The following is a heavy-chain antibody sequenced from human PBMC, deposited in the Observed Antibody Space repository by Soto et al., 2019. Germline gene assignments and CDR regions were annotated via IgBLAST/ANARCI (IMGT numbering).Heavy chain of an antibody. CDR2: ISGYNGDT. V-gene: IGHV1-18*01. D-gene: IGHD2-8*01. CDR1: GYSFTTYG. J-gene: IGHJ6*02. Sequence: ASVKVSCKASGYSFTTYGISWVRQAPGQGLEWMGWISGYNGDTNNAQKFQDRVTMTIDRSTTTAYLELRSLTSDDTAVYYCAKNGHPPYYYYGMDAWG. CDR3: AKNGHPPYYYYGMDA.